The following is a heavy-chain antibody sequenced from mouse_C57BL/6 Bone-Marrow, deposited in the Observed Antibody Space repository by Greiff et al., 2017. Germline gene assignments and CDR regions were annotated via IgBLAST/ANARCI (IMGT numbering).Heavy chain of an antibody. CDR2: ISNGGGST. V-gene: IGHV5-12*01. J-gene: IGHJ4*01. CDR3: ARRGYYGSVYAMDY. CDR1: GFTFSDYY. D-gene: IGHD1-1*01. Sequence: EVQLVESGGGLVQPGGSLKLSCAASGFTFSDYYMYWVRQTPEKRLEWVAYISNGGGSTYYPDTVKGRFTISRDNAKNTLYLQMSRLKSEDTAMYYCARRGYYGSVYAMDYWGQGTSVTVSS.